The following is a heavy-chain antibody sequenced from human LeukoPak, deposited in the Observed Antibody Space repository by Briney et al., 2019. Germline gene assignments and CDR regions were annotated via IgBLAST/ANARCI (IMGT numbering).Heavy chain of an antibody. Sequence: ASVKVSFKASGYTFTNYYIHWVRQAPGQGLGWMGRINPNSGGTNSGQKFQGRVTMTRDTSISTAYLELSSLTFDDTAVYYCARVDAASLAVHYWGQGTLVTVSS. CDR1: GYTFTNYY. D-gene: IGHD6-13*01. CDR2: INPNSGGT. V-gene: IGHV1-2*02. J-gene: IGHJ4*02. CDR3: ARVDAASLAVHY.